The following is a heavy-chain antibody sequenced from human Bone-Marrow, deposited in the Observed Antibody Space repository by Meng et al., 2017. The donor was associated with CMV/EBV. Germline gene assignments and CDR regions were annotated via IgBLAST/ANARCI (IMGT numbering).Heavy chain of an antibody. CDR1: GFTFRDYA. Sequence: LKTHWPASGFTFRDYALSWVRQAPGKGVEWVTLIRSKAYGGTTEYAASVKGRFTISRDDSKGIAYLQMNSLKTEDTAVYYCTRGDDILSGYPVYGMDDWGQGTTVTVSS. CDR3: TRGDDILSGYPVYGMDD. J-gene: IGHJ6*02. V-gene: IGHV3-49*04. D-gene: IGHD3-9*01. CDR2: IRSKAYGGTT.